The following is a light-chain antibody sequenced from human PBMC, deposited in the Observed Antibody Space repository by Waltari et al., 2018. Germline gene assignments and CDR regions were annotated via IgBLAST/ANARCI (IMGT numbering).Light chain of an antibody. J-gene: IGKJ1*01. CDR2: AAS. CDR1: QDVSKW. V-gene: IGKV1-12*01. CDR3: QQSNSFPWT. Sequence: DIQMTQSPSSVSASVGERVTITCRASQDVSKWLAWYQQKPGKAPNLLIYAASSLQSGVPSRFSGSGSGTDFTLTINSLQPEDFATYYCQQSNSFPWTFGHGTKVEIK.